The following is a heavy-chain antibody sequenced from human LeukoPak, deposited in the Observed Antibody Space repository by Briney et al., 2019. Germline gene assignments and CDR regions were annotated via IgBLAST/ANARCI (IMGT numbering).Heavy chain of an antibody. D-gene: IGHD5-12*01. Sequence: SETLSLTCTVSGGSISSYYWSWIRQPPGKGLEWIGYIYYSGSTNYNPSLKSRVTISVDTSKNQFSLKLSSVTAADTAVYYCARFPLAGYDLNYFDYWGQGTLVTVSS. CDR2: IYYSGST. CDR1: GGSISSYY. CDR3: ARFPLAGYDLNYFDY. J-gene: IGHJ4*02. V-gene: IGHV4-59*01.